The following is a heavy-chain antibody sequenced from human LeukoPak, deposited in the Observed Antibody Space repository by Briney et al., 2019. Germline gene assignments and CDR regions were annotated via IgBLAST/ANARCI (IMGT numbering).Heavy chain of an antibody. CDR1: GYSISSGYY. CDR2: IYHSGST. Sequence: PSETLSLTCTVSGYSISSGYYWGWIRQPPGKGLEWIGSIYHSGSTYYNPSLKSRVTISVDTSKNQFSLKLSSVTATDTAVYYCSGSSGWDGDYWGQGTLVTVSS. CDR3: SGSSGWDGDY. D-gene: IGHD6-19*01. J-gene: IGHJ4*02. V-gene: IGHV4-38-2*02.